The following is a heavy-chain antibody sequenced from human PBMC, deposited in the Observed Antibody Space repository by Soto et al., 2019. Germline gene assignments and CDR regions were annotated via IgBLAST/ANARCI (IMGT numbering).Heavy chain of an antibody. D-gene: IGHD5-18*01. CDR1: GYTFTSYA. CDR2: INAGNGST. Sequence: ASVKVSCKASGYTFTSYAMHWVRQAPGQRLEWMGWINAGNGSTKYSQKSQGRVTITRDTSASTAYMELSSLRSEDTAVYYCARDRSKGDQAMVNAFDIWGQGTMVTVS. J-gene: IGHJ3*02. CDR3: ARDRSKGDQAMVNAFDI. V-gene: IGHV1-3*01.